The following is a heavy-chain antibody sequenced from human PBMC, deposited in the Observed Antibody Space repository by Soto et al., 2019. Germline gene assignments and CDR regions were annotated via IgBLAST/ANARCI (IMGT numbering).Heavy chain of an antibody. J-gene: IGHJ5*02. Sequence: SETLSLTCAVSGGSISSGGYSWSWIRQPPGKGLEWIGYIYHSGSTYYNPSLKSRVTISVDRSKNQFSLKLSSVTAADTAVYYCARGYCISTSCSLYNWFDPWGQGTLVTVS. CDR1: GGSISSGGYS. V-gene: IGHV4-30-2*01. D-gene: IGHD2-2*01. CDR3: ARGYCISTSCSLYNWFDP. CDR2: IYHSGST.